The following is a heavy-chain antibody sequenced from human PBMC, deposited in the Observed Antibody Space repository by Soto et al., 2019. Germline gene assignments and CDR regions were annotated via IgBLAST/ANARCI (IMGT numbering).Heavy chain of an antibody. D-gene: IGHD6-19*01. Sequence: GGSLRLSCAASGFTFSSYAMHWVRQAPGKGLEWVAVISYDGSNKYYADSVKGRFTISRDNSKNTLYLQMNSLRAEDTAVYYCARGCLREMGIAVAVAAFDIWGQGTMVTVSS. V-gene: IGHV3-30-3*01. CDR1: GFTFSSYA. CDR2: ISYDGSNK. CDR3: ARGCLREMGIAVAVAAFDI. J-gene: IGHJ3*02.